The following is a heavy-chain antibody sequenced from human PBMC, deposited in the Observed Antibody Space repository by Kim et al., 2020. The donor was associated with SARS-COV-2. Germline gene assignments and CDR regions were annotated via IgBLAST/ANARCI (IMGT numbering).Heavy chain of an antibody. D-gene: IGHD2-21*01. CDR1: GFTVSRNY. CDR3: ERDLVIYGMDV. CDR2: IYSGGST. V-gene: IGHV3-66*01. J-gene: IGHJ6*02. Sequence: GGSLRLSCAASGFTVSRNYMNWVRQAPGKGLEWVSVIYSGGSTYYADSVKGRFIISRDNSKNTLYLQMNSLRAEDTAVYYCERDLVIYGMDVWGQGTTVTVSS.